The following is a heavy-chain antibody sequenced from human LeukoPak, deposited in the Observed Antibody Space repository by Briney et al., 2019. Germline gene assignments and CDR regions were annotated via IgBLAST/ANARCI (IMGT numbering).Heavy chain of an antibody. Sequence: SETLSLTCTVSGYSISSGYYWGWIRQPPGKGLEWIGSIYHTGSTYYNPSLKSRVTISVDTSKNQFSLKLSSVTAADTAVYYCARGTNMVREIYYYYYMDVWGKGTTVTISS. CDR3: ARGTNMVREIYYYYYMDV. J-gene: IGHJ6*03. CDR1: GYSISSGYY. CDR2: IYHTGST. D-gene: IGHD3-10*01. V-gene: IGHV4-38-2*02.